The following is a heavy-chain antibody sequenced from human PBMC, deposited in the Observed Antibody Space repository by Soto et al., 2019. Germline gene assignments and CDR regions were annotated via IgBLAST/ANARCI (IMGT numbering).Heavy chain of an antibody. CDR2: IYHSGST. CDR1: GYSITNGYY. J-gene: IGHJ4*02. V-gene: IGHV4-38-2*01. D-gene: IGHD3-16*01. Sequence: PSETLSLTCAVSGYSITNGYYWGWIRQPPGMGLEWIGSIYHSGSTTYNPALRSRVTISVVTSKNQFSLKWRSVTAADTAMYYCARVGGGGSVTAANGRFDSWGQGTQVTVSS. CDR3: ARVGGGGSVTAANGRFDS.